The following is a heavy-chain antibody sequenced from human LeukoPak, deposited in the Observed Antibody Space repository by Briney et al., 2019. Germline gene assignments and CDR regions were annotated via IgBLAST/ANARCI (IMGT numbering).Heavy chain of an antibody. J-gene: IGHJ4*02. CDR3: ARVRGPTVRTMYFAY. Sequence: GGSLRLSCAGSGFTFSSHGMIWVRQTPGKGLEWLSYISAGGTSINSADSVKDRFITSRDNGKSSLFLQTNSLRAEDTAVYYCARVRGPTVRTMYFAYWGQATLVTVSS. CDR2: ISAGGTSI. CDR1: GFTFSSHG. D-gene: IGHD2-8*01. V-gene: IGHV3-48*04.